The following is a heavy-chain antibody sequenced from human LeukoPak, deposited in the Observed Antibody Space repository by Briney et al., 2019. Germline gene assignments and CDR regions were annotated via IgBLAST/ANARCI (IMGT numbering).Heavy chain of an antibody. V-gene: IGHV3-23*01. Sequence: GGSLRLSCAASGFTFSDYAMSWVRQAPGKGLEWVSVISGSGGTTYYADSVKGRFTISRDNSKNTLYLQMNSLRAEDTALYYCAKDHWNYYDSSGFYDHWGQGTLVTVSS. CDR2: ISGSGGTT. CDR3: AKDHWNYYDSSGFYDH. D-gene: IGHD3-22*01. J-gene: IGHJ5*02. CDR1: GFTFSDYA.